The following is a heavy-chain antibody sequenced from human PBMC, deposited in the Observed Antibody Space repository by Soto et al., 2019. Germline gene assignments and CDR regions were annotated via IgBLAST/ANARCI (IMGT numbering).Heavy chain of an antibody. D-gene: IGHD6-13*01. CDR2: IIPIFGTA. V-gene: IGHV1-69*01. J-gene: IGHJ6*02. CDR1: GGTFSSYA. Sequence: QVQLVQSGAEVKKPGSSVKVSCKASGGTFSSYAISWVRQAPGQGLEWMGGIIPIFGTANYAQKFQGRVTITPDESTSTAYMELSSLRSEDTAVYYCARDRGKQQLVWGDYYYGMDVWGQGTTVTVSS. CDR3: ARDRGKQQLVWGDYYYGMDV.